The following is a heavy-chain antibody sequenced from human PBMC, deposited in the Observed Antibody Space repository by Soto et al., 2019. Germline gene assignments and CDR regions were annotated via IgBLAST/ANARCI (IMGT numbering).Heavy chain of an antibody. J-gene: IGHJ5*01. CDR3: SKNGTTWFAS. V-gene: IGHV1-18*01. CDR2: ISVLNGYA. Sequence: QVQLVQSGPELKKPGASVKVSCKTSGYSFHNSGISWVRQAPGQGLEWMGWISVLNGYAHYGQKFQGGVIMTADTFTSTAYMELRGLRSDDTAMYYCSKNGTTWFASWGQGTPVTVSS. D-gene: IGHD1-1*01. CDR1: GYSFHNSG.